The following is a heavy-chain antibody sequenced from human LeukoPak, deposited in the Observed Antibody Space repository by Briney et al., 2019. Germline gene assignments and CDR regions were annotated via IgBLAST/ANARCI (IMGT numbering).Heavy chain of an antibody. V-gene: IGHV3-21*01. CDR3: AREESSSSGYYFDY. Sequence: GGSLRLSCAASGFTFSSYTMNWVRQAPGKGLEWVSSLSSSSTHIYYADSVKGRFTISRDNAKNSLYLQMNSLRAEDTAVYYCAREESSSSGYYFDYWGQGSLVTVSS. D-gene: IGHD6-6*01. J-gene: IGHJ4*02. CDR2: LSSSSTHI. CDR1: GFTFSSYT.